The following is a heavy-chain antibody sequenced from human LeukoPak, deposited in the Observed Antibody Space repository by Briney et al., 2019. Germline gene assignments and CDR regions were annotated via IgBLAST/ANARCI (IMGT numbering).Heavy chain of an antibody. CDR2: MNPYSGNT. Sequence: ASVKVSCKASGYTFTSYDINWVRQATGQGLEWMGWMNPYSGNTGCAQKFQGRVTMTRNTSISTAYMELSSLRSEDTAVYYCARRYDFWSGYYYYYYGMDVWGQGTTVTVSS. CDR1: GYTFTSYD. D-gene: IGHD3-3*01. V-gene: IGHV1-8*01. CDR3: ARRYDFWSGYYYYYYGMDV. J-gene: IGHJ6*02.